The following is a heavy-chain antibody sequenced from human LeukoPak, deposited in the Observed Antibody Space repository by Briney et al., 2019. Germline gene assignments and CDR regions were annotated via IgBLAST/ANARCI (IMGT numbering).Heavy chain of an antibody. CDR1: RGSLSSYY. CDR2: IYYSGGT. V-gene: IGHV4-59*08. D-gene: IGHD5-18*01. J-gene: IGHJ3*02. CDR3: ARRRFSYGDNDAFDI. Sequence: PSETLSLTCTVSRGSLSSYYWSWIRQPPGKGLEWTGYIYYSGGTNYNPSLESRVTISVDTSTNQFSLKLGSVTPADTAVYYCARRRFSYGDNDAFDIWGQGTMVTVSS.